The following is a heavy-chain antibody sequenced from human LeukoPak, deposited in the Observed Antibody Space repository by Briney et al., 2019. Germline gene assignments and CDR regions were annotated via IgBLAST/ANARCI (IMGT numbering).Heavy chain of an antibody. CDR2: INASNGST. Sequence: ASVKVSCKASGYTFTRYCINWVRQTPGQGLQWLGWINASNGSTKYVRKFRDRVTMSTHASTRTAYLDVRRLTADHTDVYYFLSDHSNWNYAPDFWGQGTLVSVSS. D-gene: IGHD1-7*01. V-gene: IGHV1-18*01. CDR1: GYTFTRYC. CDR3: LSDHSNWNYAPDF. J-gene: IGHJ4*02.